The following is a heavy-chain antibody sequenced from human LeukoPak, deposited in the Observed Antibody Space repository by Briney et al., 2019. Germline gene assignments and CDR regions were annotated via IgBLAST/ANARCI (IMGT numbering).Heavy chain of an antibody. CDR1: GFIFSSYW. V-gene: IGHV3-74*01. Sequence: PGGSLRLSCAASGFIFSSYWMHWVRHAPGKGLAWVSRINTDGSSTSYADSVKGRFTISRDNAKNSLYLQMNSLRAEDTAVYYCARDRNLAPGGHDYWGQGTLVTVSS. D-gene: IGHD1-14*01. CDR2: INTDGSST. CDR3: ARDRNLAPGGHDY. J-gene: IGHJ4*02.